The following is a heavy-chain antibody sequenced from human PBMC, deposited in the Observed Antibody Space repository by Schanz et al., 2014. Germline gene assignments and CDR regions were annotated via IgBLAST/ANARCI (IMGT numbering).Heavy chain of an antibody. J-gene: IGHJ6*02. D-gene: IGHD5-18*01. Sequence: EVQLVESGGGLVQPGGSLRLSCAASRFTFSNYAMSWVRQAPGKGLEWVSAISGSGGSTYYADSVKGRFTISRDNSKNTLYLQMNSLRAEDTALYYCAKGRTSMVYDMDVWGQGTTVTVSS. CDR3: AKGRTSMVYDMDV. V-gene: IGHV3-23*04. CDR1: RFTFSNYA. CDR2: ISGSGGST.